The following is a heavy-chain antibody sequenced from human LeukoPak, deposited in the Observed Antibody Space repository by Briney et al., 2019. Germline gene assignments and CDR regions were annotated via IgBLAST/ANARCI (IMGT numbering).Heavy chain of an antibody. V-gene: IGHV3-23*01. CDR3: AKDYSGGPHFDF. D-gene: IGHD2-15*01. CDR2: ISASGDNT. CDR1: GFTFSAYG. Sequence: GGSLRLSCAASGFTFSAYGMSWVRQAPGKGLEWVSTISASGDNTYYADSVKGRFTISRDNSKNTLYLQMNTLRADDTAVYYCAKDYSGGPHFDFWGQGTLITVS. J-gene: IGHJ4*02.